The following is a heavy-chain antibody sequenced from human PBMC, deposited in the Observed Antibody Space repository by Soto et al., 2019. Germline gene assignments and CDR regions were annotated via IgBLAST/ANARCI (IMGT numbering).Heavy chain of an antibody. CDR2: ISYHRSNR. D-gene: IGHD5-18*01. V-gene: IGHV3-30-3*01. J-gene: IGHJ4*02. CDR1: GLTFSSHA. CDR3: VRETGYRSTFDD. Sequence: GGSLRLYCAAPGLTFSSHAIHWGREAAAKGLAWVAVISYHRSNRYSADSVKCRFTISRDNSKNTLYLQMNSLRDEDTAVYYCVRETGYRSTFDDWGQGTLVTVYS.